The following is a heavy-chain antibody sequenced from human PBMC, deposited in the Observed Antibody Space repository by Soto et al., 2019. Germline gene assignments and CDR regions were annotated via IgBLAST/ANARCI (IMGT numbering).Heavy chain of an antibody. J-gene: IGHJ4*02. D-gene: IGHD3-3*01. V-gene: IGHV4-59*08. CDR2: MRYTGDT. Sequence: QVQLLESGPGLVKPSETLSLTCTVSGGSISTYYWSWIRPPPGKGLEWMGYMRYTGDTDYAPSLKSRVTTSLDTSKNQLSLRLDSVTAADTAVYYCARHDLRGGSDDFWGQGTLVTVSS. CDR1: GGSISTYY. CDR3: ARHDLRGGSDDF.